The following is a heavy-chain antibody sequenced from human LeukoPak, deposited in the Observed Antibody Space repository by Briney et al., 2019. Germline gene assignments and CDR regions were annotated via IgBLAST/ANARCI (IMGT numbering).Heavy chain of an antibody. D-gene: IGHD1-20*01. V-gene: IGHV4-39*02. CDR1: GGSISSSSYY. Sequence: PSETLSLTCNVSGGSISSSSYYWGWIRQPPGTGLEWIGSIYYSGTTYYNPSLKSRVTISVDTSKNQLSLKLSSVTAADTAVYYCARDNWNYFDYWGQGTLVTVSS. CDR3: ARDNWNYFDY. CDR2: IYYSGTT. J-gene: IGHJ4*02.